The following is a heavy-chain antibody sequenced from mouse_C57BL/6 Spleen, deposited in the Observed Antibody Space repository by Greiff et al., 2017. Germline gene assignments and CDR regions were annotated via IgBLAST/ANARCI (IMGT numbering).Heavy chain of an antibody. Sequence: QVQLQQSGAELVKPGASVKMSCKASGYTFTTYPIEWMKQNHGQSLEWIGTFHPYNDDTKYNQKFKGKATLNVVKSSSTVYLELSRLTSDESAVYYGARGEVTTVVYDFDCWGQGTTLTVSS. J-gene: IGHJ2*01. CDR2: FHPYNDDT. CDR1: GYTFTTYP. V-gene: IGHV1-47*01. CDR3: ARGEVTTVVYDFDC. D-gene: IGHD1-1*01.